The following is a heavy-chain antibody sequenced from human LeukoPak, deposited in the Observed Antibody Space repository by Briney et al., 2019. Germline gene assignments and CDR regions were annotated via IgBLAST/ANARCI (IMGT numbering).Heavy chain of an antibody. CDR1: GYSISSGYY. CDR3: AREVHSLGELSLFHDY. Sequence: SETLSLTCTVSGYSISSGYYWGWIRQPPGKGLEWIGSIYHSGSTYYNPSLKSRVTISVDTSKNQFSLKLSSVTAADTAVYYCAREVHSLGELSLFHDYWDQGTLVTVSS. D-gene: IGHD3-16*02. V-gene: IGHV4-38-2*02. J-gene: IGHJ4*02. CDR2: IYHSGST.